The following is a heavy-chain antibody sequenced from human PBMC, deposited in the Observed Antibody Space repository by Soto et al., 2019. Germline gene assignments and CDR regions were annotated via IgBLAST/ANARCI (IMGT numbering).Heavy chain of an antibody. Sequence: WGSLLVSCVSSVFNFSNFDMNWVRQAPGRGLDLISLISERGITTTYADSVSSRFTVSRENAQSSLYLQMDRLTVEDTGVYYCARGGVVWGRGVLVTVSS. J-gene: IGHJ4*02. D-gene: IGHD2-8*01. CDR2: ISERGITT. CDR1: VFNFSNFD. V-gene: IGHV3-48*03. CDR3: ARGGVV.